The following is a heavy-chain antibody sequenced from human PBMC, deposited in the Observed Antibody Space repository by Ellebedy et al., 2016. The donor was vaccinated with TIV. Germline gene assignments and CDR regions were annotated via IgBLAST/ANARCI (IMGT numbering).Heavy chain of an antibody. CDR2: IYWNDDK. Sequence: SGPTLAKPTQTLTLTCSFSEFSLRTSRMGVGWIRQPPGKALEWLALIYWNDDKRYSPSLKSRLTITKDTSKNQVVLSMTNMDPVDTATYFCVLQEGLAFDYWGQGTLVTVSS. CDR3: VLQEGLAFDY. J-gene: IGHJ4*02. V-gene: IGHV2-5*04. D-gene: IGHD3/OR15-3a*01. CDR1: EFSLRTSRMG.